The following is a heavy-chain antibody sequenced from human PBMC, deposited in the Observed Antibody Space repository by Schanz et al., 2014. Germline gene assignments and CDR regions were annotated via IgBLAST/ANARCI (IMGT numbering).Heavy chain of an antibody. D-gene: IGHD5-12*01. V-gene: IGHV1-2*02. CDR1: GYSFTEYF. Sequence: QVQLVQSGAEVKKPGASMKVSCLASGYSFTEYFLHWVRQAPGQGLEWMGWINPNSGETNYEQKFKGRVTLTSDTSISTAFMELSGLPSDDTATYFCARARYTGYDCSGYWGQGTLLIVSS. J-gene: IGHJ4*02. CDR2: INPNSGET. CDR3: ARARYTGYDCSGY.